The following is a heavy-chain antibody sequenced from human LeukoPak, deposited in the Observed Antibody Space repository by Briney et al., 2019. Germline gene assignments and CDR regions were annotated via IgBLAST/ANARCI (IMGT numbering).Heavy chain of an antibody. Sequence: SETLSLTCTVSGGSLSSYYWNWIRQPPGKGLEWIGYFYYSGSGSTNYNPSLKSRVTISVDTSKNQFSLKLSSVTAADTAVYYCAREGYCSGGSCYFLAGQVDYWGQGTLVTVSS. CDR3: AREGYCSGGSCYFLAGQVDY. D-gene: IGHD2-15*01. CDR1: GGSLSSYY. J-gene: IGHJ4*02. CDR2: FYYSGSGST. V-gene: IGHV4-59*12.